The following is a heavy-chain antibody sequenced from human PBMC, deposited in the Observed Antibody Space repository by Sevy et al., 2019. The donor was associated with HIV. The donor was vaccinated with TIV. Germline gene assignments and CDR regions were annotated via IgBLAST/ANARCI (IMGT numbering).Heavy chain of an antibody. CDR1: GFTFSDDY. J-gene: IGHJ5*02. Sequence: GGSLRLSCAASGFTFSDDYMSWIRQAPGKGLEWVSHISSSGSSIYYADSVKGRFTISRDNAKNSLYLQMNSLRAEDTAVHYCAKSGRSGGTCAYSWGQGTLVTVSS. D-gene: IGHD2-15*01. CDR2: ISSSGSSI. V-gene: IGHV3-11*01. CDR3: AKSGRSGGTCAYS.